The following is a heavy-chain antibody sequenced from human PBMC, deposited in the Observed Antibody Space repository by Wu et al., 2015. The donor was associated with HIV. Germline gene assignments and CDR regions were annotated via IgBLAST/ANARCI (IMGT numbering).Heavy chain of an antibody. CDR2: INPSGGST. J-gene: IGHJ3*02. CDR3: ASCSGSGCYLDAFDI. V-gene: IGHV1-46*01. CDR1: GYTFTGYY. D-gene: IGHD2-15*01. Sequence: QVQLVQSGTEVKKPGASVKVSCKASGYTFTGYYMHWVRQAPGQGLEWMGIINPSGGSTSYAQKFQGRVTMTRDTSTSTAYMELSSLRSEDTAVYYCASCSGSGCYLDAFDIWGQGTMVTVSS.